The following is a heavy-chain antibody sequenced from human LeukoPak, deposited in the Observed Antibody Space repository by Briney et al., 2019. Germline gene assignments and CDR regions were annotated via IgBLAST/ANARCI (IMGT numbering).Heavy chain of an antibody. V-gene: IGHV3-7*05. Sequence: HPGGSLRLSCAASGFTFSSHWMNWVRQAPGKGLEWVANINENGSDKYYVDSVKGRFTISRDNARNSLYLQMNSLRAEDTAVYYCARLLRLHTPWAFDIWGQGTMVTVCS. D-gene: IGHD5-24*01. CDR1: GFTFSSHW. CDR2: INENGSDK. CDR3: ARLLRLHTPWAFDI. J-gene: IGHJ3*02.